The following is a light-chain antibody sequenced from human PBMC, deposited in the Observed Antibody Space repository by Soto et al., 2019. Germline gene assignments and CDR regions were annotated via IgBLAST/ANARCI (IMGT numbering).Light chain of an antibody. CDR3: DSYTSSRAYV. J-gene: IGLJ1*01. CDR1: SSDVGGYNY. Sequence: QSVLTQPASVSGSPGQSITISCTGTSSDVGGYNYVSWYQQQAGKAPKLIIHEVSNRPSGVSNRFSGSKSGNTASLTISGLQAEYEADYYCDSYTSSRAYVFGLGPKVIVL. V-gene: IGLV2-14*01. CDR2: EVS.